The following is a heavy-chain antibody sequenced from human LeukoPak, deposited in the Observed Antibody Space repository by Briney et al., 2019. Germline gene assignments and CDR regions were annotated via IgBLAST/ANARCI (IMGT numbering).Heavy chain of an antibody. CDR1: GFTFSSYW. V-gene: IGHV3-74*01. D-gene: IGHD3-3*01. Sequence: PGGSLRLSCAASGFTFSSYWMHWVRQAPGKGLVWVSRINSDGSSTSYADSVKGRFTISRDNAKNTLYLQMNSLRAEDTAVYHCASLEWLESYDYWGQGTLVTVSS. CDR3: ASLEWLESYDY. CDR2: INSDGSST. J-gene: IGHJ4*02.